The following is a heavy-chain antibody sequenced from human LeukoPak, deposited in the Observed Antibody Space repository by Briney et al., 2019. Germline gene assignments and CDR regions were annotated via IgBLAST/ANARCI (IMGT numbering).Heavy chain of an antibody. V-gene: IGHV4-59*08. Sequence: NTSETLSLTCTVSGGSISTYYWSWNRQPPGKGLEWIGYIDYNGSTNYNPSLKSRVTISVDTSKNQFSLKLSSVTAADTAVYYCARWVTASSIDYWGQGTLVTVSS. D-gene: IGHD6-6*01. J-gene: IGHJ4*02. CDR3: ARWVTASSIDY. CDR1: GGSISTYY. CDR2: IDYNGST.